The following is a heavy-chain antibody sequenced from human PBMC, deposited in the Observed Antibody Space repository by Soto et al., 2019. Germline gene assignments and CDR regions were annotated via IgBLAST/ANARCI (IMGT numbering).Heavy chain of an antibody. Sequence: ASVXVSFKSSLYTFITYYIHFLLQAPGQGLEWMGIINPRSGKTTYAQKFQGRVTMTRDTSASTAYMTLTSLTSEDTAMYFCAREDSVSSWDNQIDSWGQGTPVTVSS. CDR1: LYTFITYY. D-gene: IGHD6-13*01. CDR2: INPRSGKT. V-gene: IGHV1-46*01. J-gene: IGHJ4*02. CDR3: AREDSVSSWDNQIDS.